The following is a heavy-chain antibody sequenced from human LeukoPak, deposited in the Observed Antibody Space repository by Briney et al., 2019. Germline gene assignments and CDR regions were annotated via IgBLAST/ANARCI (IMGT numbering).Heavy chain of an antibody. V-gene: IGHV3-7*01. CDR3: GKDWKVDY. Sequence: GGSLRLSCAASRFAFSSYWMSWVRQAPGKGLEWVANIKQDGSEKYYVDSVKGRFTISRDNAKNSLYLQMHSLRAEDTAVYYCGKDWKVDYWGQGSLVSVSS. J-gene: IGHJ4*02. D-gene: IGHD1-1*01. CDR2: IKQDGSEK. CDR1: RFAFSSYW.